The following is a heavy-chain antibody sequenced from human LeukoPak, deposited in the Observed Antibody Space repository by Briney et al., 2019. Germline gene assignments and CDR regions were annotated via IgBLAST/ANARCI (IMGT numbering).Heavy chain of an antibody. D-gene: IGHD3-22*01. CDR2: ISAYNGNT. Sequence: GASVKVSCKASGYTFTSYGISWVRQAPGQGLEWMGWISAYNGNTNYSQKLQGRVTMTTDTSTSTAYMELRSLRSDDTAVYYCARGSNPGGAYYYDSSGYYSDYWGQGTLVTVSS. V-gene: IGHV1-18*01. CDR1: GYTFTSYG. CDR3: ARGSNPGGAYYYDSSGYYSDY. J-gene: IGHJ4*02.